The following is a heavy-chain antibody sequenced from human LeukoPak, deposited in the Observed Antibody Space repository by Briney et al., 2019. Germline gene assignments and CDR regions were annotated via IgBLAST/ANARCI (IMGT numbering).Heavy chain of an antibody. D-gene: IGHD1-26*01. CDR2: INPNSGGT. CDR1: GYTFTGYY. J-gene: IGHJ5*02. CDR3: ARDFTYSGSSQYNWFDP. Sequence: VASVKVSCKASGYTFTGYYMHWVRQAPGQGLEWMEWINPNSGGTNYAQKFQGWVTMTRDTSISTAYMELSSLRSEDTAVYYCARDFTYSGSSQYNWFDPWGQGTLVTVSS. V-gene: IGHV1-2*04.